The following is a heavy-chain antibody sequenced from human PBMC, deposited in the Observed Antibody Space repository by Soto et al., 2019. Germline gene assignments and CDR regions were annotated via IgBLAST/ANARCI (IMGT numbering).Heavy chain of an antibody. CDR2: IIPIFGTA. CDR3: ARGKGYSSSWPFDY. V-gene: IGHV1-69*12. Sequence: QVQLVQSGAEVKKPGSSVKVSCKASGGTFSSYAISWVRQAPGQGLEWMGGIIPIFGTANYAQKFQGRVTSTADESTSTAYMELSSLRSEDTAVYYWARGKGYSSSWPFDYWGQGTLVTVSS. J-gene: IGHJ4*02. D-gene: IGHD6-13*01. CDR1: GGTFSSYA.